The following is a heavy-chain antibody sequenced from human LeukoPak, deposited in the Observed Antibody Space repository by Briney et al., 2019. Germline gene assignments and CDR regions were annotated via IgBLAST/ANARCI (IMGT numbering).Heavy chain of an antibody. Sequence: GSLRLSCAASGFPFSSYGMHWVRQAPGKGMEWVAVISYDGSNKYYADSVKGRFTISRDNSKNTLYLQMNSLRAEDTAVYYCARDYDYVWGSYRSLHYFDYWGQRTLVTVSS. CDR3: ARDYDYVWGSYRSLHYFDY. J-gene: IGHJ4*02. CDR1: GFPFSSYG. V-gene: IGHV3-30*03. D-gene: IGHD3-16*02. CDR2: ISYDGSNK.